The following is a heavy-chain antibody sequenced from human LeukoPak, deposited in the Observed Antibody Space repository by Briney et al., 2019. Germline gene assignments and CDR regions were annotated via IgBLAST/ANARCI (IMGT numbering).Heavy chain of an antibody. CDR1: GGSISSYY. J-gene: IGHJ6*03. CDR2: IYYSGST. Sequence: PSETLSLTCTVSGGSISSYYRSWIRQPPGKGLEWIGYIYYSGSTNYNPSLKSRVTISVDTAKNQFSLKLSSVTAADTAVYYCARMGYCSSTSCFRDYYYYMDVWGKGTTVTVSS. CDR3: ARMGYCSSTSCFRDYYYYMDV. D-gene: IGHD2-2*01. V-gene: IGHV4-59*08.